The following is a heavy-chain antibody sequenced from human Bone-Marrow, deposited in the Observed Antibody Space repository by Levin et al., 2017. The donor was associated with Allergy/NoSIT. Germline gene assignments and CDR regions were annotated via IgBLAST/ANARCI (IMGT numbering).Heavy chain of an antibody. CDR2: INHSRST. D-gene: IGHD4-11*01. V-gene: IGHV4-34*01. CDR3: ARSATGLQHAY. CDR1: GGSFSGYY. Sequence: LSQTLSLPCADYGGSFSGYYWSWIRQPPGKGLEWIGEINHSRSTDYNPSLKSRVTISVDSAKKQVSLKLTSVTAADTAVYYCARSATGLQHAYWGQGTLVTVSS. J-gene: IGHJ4*02.